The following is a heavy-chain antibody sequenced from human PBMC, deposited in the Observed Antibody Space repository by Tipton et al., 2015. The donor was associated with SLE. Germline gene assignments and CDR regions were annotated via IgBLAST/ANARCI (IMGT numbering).Heavy chain of an antibody. CDR1: GFTFNDYW. D-gene: IGHD6-19*01. CDR2: IYSGGST. CDR3: ATRQGSGWYKSFDY. J-gene: IGHJ4*02. V-gene: IGHV3-NL1*01. Sequence: SLRLSCAASGFTFNDYWMYWVRHVPGKGLEWVSGIYSGGSTYYADSVKGRFTISRDDFKSTLFLQMDSLRPEDTAVYYCATRQGSGWYKSFDYWGQGSLVTVSS.